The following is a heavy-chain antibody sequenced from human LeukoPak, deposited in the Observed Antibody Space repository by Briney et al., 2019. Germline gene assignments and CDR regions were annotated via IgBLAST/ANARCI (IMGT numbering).Heavy chain of an antibody. CDR2: ISAYNGNT. CDR3: ARDMDIVVVPAATTCDY. CDR1: GYTFTSYG. V-gene: IGHV1-18*01. J-gene: IGHJ4*02. D-gene: IGHD2-2*03. Sequence: GASVKVSCKASGYTFTSYGIRWVRQAPGQGLEWMGWISAYNGNTNYAQKLQGRVTMTTDTSTSTAYMELRSLRSDDTAVYYCARDMDIVVVPAATTCDYWGQGTLVTVSS.